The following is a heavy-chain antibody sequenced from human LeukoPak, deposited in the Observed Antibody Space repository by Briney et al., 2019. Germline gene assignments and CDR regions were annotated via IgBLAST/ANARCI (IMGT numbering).Heavy chain of an antibody. CDR1: GGSISSSSYY. V-gene: IGHV4-39*07. CDR2: IYYSGST. J-gene: IGHJ6*03. Sequence: PSETLSLTCTVSGGSISSSSYYWGWIRQPPGKGLEWIGSIYYSGSTYYNPSLKSRVTISVDTSKNQFSLKLSSVTAADTAVYYCARDKMVKRVVIIPRNYYYYMDVWGKGTTVTVSS. D-gene: IGHD3-3*01. CDR3: ARDKMVKRVVIIPRNYYYYMDV.